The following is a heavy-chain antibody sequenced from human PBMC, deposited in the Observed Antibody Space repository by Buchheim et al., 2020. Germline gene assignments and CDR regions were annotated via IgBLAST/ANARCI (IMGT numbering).Heavy chain of an antibody. J-gene: IGHJ4*02. V-gene: IGHV3-48*03. Sequence: EVQLVESGGGLVQPGGSLRLSCAASGFTFSSYEMNWVRQAPGKGLEWVSYISSSGSTIYYADSVKGRFTISRDNAKNSLYLPMNSLRAEDTAVYYCASSKRYSSGWYQGAYYFDYWGQGTL. CDR3: ASSKRYSSGWYQGAYYFDY. D-gene: IGHD6-19*01. CDR1: GFTFSSYE. CDR2: ISSSGSTI.